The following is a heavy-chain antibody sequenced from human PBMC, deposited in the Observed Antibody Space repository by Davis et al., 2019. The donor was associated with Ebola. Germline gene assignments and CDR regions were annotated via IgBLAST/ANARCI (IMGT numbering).Heavy chain of an antibody. D-gene: IGHD5-24*01. Sequence: PGGSLRLSCEGSGFTFKDHAIHWVRQAPGEGLEWVSGISWNSDSLGYADSVKGRFTISRDNTKNSLYLQMNNVRPEDTALYYCVKGRAGWLRLFDDWGQGTQVAVSS. CDR3: VKGRAGWLRLFDD. V-gene: IGHV3-9*01. CDR1: GFTFKDHA. J-gene: IGHJ4*02. CDR2: ISWNSDSL.